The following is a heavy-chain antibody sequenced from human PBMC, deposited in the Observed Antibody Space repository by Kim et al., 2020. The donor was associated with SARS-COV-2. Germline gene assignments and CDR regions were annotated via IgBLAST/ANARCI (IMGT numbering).Heavy chain of an antibody. CDR3: ARGSYYDSLTGFFDY. V-gene: IGHV3-30*04. Sequence: GGSLRLSCAASGFTFSSYAMHWVRQAPGKGLEWVAVISYDGSNKYYADSVKGRFTISRDNSKNTLYLQMNSLRAEDTAVYYCARGSYYDSLTGFFDYWGQGTLVTVSS. CDR2: ISYDGSNK. D-gene: IGHD3-9*01. CDR1: GFTFSSYA. J-gene: IGHJ4*02.